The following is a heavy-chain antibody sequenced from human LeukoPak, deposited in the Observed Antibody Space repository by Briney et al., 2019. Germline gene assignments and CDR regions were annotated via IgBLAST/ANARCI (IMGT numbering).Heavy chain of an antibody. Sequence: GGSLRLSCAASGFIFTTHWMSRVRQAPGKGLEWVANINQDGSEKYYVDSVKGRFTISRDNAKNSLFLQMNSLRAEDTAVYFCVRSVGSNTLWGQGTLVTVSS. D-gene: IGHD4-23*01. J-gene: IGHJ4*02. V-gene: IGHV3-7*01. CDR3: VRSVGSNTL. CDR2: INQDGSEK. CDR1: GFIFTTHW.